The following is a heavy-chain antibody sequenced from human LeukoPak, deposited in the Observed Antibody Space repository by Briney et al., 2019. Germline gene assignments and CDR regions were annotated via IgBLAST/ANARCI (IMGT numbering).Heavy chain of an antibody. CDR3: AGDRGGAAAFDWFDS. V-gene: IGHV4-59*11. CDR2: FDYSGST. D-gene: IGHD6-13*01. CDR1: GGYISSHN. J-gene: IGHJ5*01. Sequence: KPSETLSLTCTVSGGYISSHNWSWVRQPPGKGLEWIGDFDYSGSTDYNPSLKSRVTISGDTSKNQFSLKLTSVTAADTTVYYCAGDRGGAAAFDWFDSWGQGTLVTVSS.